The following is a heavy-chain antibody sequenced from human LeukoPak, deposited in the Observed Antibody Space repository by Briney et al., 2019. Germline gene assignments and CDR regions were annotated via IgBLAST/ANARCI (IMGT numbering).Heavy chain of an antibody. CDR2: ISSSGSTI. CDR3: ARPRYSSSLYYYYYMDV. V-gene: IGHV3-11*04. Sequence: GGSLRLSCAASGFTFSDYYMSWIRQAPGKGLEWVSYISSSGSTIYYADSVKGRFTISRDNAKNSLYLQMNSLRAEDTAVYYCARPRYSSSLYYYYYMDVWGKGTTVTVSS. D-gene: IGHD6-13*01. CDR1: GFTFSDYY. J-gene: IGHJ6*03.